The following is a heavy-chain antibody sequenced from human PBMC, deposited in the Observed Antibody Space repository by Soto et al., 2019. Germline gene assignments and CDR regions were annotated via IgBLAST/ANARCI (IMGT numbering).Heavy chain of an antibody. CDR1: GFTFSSNS. V-gene: IGHV3-48*02. Sequence: EVQLVESGGGLVQPGGSLRLSCAASGFTFSSNSMNWVRQAPGKGLEWVSYISSSSSTKYADAVKGRFTISRDNAKNSLYLQMNSLRDEDTAVYYCARVIWSGHLTSDLWGQGTLVTVSS. D-gene: IGHD3-3*01. CDR3: ARVIWSGHLTSDL. CDR2: ISSSSST. J-gene: IGHJ5*02.